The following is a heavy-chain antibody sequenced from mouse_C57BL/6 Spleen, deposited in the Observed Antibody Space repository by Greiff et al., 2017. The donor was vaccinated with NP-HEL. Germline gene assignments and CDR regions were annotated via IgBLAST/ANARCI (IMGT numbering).Heavy chain of an antibody. V-gene: IGHV1-61*01. CDR2: IYPSDSET. D-gene: IGHD2-14*01. CDR1: GYTFTSYW. J-gene: IGHJ2*01. CDR3: ARGVRRNFDY. Sequence: QVQLQQSGAELVRPGSSVKLSCKASGYTFTSYWMDWVKQRPGQGLEWIGNIYPSDSETHYNQKFKDKATLTVDKSSSTAYMQLSSLTSEDSAVYYCARGVRRNFDYWGQGTTLTVSS.